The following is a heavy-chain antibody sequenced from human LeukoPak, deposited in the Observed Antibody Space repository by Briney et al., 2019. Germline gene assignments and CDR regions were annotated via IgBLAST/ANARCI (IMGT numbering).Heavy chain of an antibody. CDR1: GFTFSDYG. J-gene: IGHJ4*02. V-gene: IGHV3-33*01. CDR3: VRASWSFDY. CDR2: IWSDGSNK. D-gene: IGHD3-10*01. Sequence: GGSLRLSCAASGFTFSDYGIHWVRQAPGKGLEWVAVIWSDGSNKYYADSVKGRFTISRDNPKKTLYLQMNSLRVEDTAVYYCVRASWSFDYWGQGTLVTVSS.